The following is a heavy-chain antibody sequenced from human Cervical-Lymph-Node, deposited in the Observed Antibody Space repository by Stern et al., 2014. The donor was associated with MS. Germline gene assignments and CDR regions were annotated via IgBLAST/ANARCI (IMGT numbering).Heavy chain of an antibody. CDR1: GGTFSSHA. CDR3: ARTLYGGYPHNYYYYGMDV. V-gene: IGHV1-69*01. J-gene: IGHJ6*02. Sequence: QMQLVQSGAEVKKPGSSVKVSCKASGGTFSSHAISWVRQAPGQGLEWMGGVIPIFGTANYAQKFQGRVTITADESTSTAYMELSSLRSEDTAVYYCARTLYGGYPHNYYYYGMDVWGQGTTVTVSS. CDR2: VIPIFGTA. D-gene: IGHD5-12*01.